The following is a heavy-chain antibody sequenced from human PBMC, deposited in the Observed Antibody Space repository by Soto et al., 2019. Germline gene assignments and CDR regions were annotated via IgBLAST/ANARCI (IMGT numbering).Heavy chain of an antibody. D-gene: IGHD3-22*01. V-gene: IGHV4-34*01. CDR1: GGSFSGYY. Sequence: SETLSLTCAVYGGSFSGYYWSWIRQPPGKGLEWIGEINHSGSTNYNPSLKSRVTISVDTSKNQFSLKLSSVTAADTAVYYCARGQVYYDSSGYSDWGQGTLVTVSS. CDR3: ARGQVYYDSSGYSD. CDR2: INHSGST. J-gene: IGHJ4*02.